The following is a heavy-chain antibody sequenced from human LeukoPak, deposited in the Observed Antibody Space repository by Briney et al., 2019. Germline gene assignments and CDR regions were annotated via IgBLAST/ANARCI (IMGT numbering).Heavy chain of an antibody. Sequence: SETLSLTCTVSGGSISSYYWGWIRQPPGKGLEWIGSIYYSGSTYYNPSLKSRVTISVDTSKNQFSLKLSSVTAADTAVYYCAREGGQQHTMFDPWGQGTLVTVSS. CDR3: AREGGQQHTMFDP. J-gene: IGHJ5*02. CDR2: IYYSGST. D-gene: IGHD6-13*01. V-gene: IGHV4-39*07. CDR1: GGSISSYY.